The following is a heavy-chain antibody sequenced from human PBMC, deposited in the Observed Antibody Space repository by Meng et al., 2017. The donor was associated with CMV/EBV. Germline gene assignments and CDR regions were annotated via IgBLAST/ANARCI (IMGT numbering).Heavy chain of an antibody. Sequence: VRLVQPGAGVKSPGASVKVSCKTSGYRFSDHYMHWVRQAPGQGLEWMGWIYPNSGGTHYAQKFQDRVTMTRDTSISTVYMELSRLTSDDTAVYYCVRDHNWGPDYWGQGTLVTVSS. D-gene: IGHD1-1*01. CDR1: GYRFSDHY. CDR2: IYPNSGGT. J-gene: IGHJ4*02. CDR3: VRDHNWGPDY. V-gene: IGHV1-2*02.